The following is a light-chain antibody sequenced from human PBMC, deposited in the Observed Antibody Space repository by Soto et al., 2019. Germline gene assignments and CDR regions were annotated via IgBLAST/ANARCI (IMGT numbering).Light chain of an antibody. Sequence: EIVLTQSPATLCLSPGERATLSCGASQSVSNNYLAWYQQKPGLAPRALIYDASSRATGIPDRFSGSGSGTDFTLTISRLEPEDFAVYYCKQYGSSPNTFGQGTKLEIK. J-gene: IGKJ2*01. CDR2: DAS. CDR1: QSVSNNY. CDR3: KQYGSSPNT. V-gene: IGKV3D-20*01.